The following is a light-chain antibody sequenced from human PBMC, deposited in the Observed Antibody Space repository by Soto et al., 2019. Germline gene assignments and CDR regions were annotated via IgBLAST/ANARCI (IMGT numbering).Light chain of an antibody. J-gene: IGKJ2*01. CDR2: AAT. CDR1: QSISNN. V-gene: IGKV1-39*01. Sequence: MTQSPSSLSASVGDRVTITCRASQSISNNLNWYQFKPGKAPKLLIYAATNLQSGIPSTFSGSGSGTDFALTISSLQSEDSASYYCQQSYGPPYTLGLGTKLEIK. CDR3: QQSYGPPYT.